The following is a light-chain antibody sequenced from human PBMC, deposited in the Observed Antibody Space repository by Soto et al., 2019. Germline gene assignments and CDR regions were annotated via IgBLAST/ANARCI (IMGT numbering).Light chain of an antibody. Sequence: DIQMTQSPSSLSASVGDRVTITCRASQSIASKLNWYQQKPGKAPNLLIYGASTLQSGVPSKFSGSGSGTDFTRTISSLQPDDFAAYYCQQSYSTPRTFGLRTEVEMK. CDR2: GAS. CDR1: QSIASK. V-gene: IGKV1-39*01. J-gene: IGKJ1*01. CDR3: QQSYSTPRT.